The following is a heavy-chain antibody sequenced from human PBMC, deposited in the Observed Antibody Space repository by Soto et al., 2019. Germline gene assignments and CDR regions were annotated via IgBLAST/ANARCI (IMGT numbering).Heavy chain of an antibody. J-gene: IGHJ6*02. Sequence: QVQLVQSGAEVKKPGASVKVSCKASGYTFTSYGISWVRQAPGQGLEWMGWISAYNGNTNYVQKLQGRVTMTTDTSTSTAYMELRSLRFDDTAVYYCARDSYYDILTGAYYYYGMDVWGQGTTVTVSS. CDR3: ARDSYYDILTGAYYYYGMDV. CDR2: ISAYNGNT. V-gene: IGHV1-18*01. D-gene: IGHD3-9*01. CDR1: GYTFTSYG.